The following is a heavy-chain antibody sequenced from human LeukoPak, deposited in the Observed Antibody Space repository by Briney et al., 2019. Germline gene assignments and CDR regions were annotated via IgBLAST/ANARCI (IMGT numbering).Heavy chain of an antibody. CDR3: ARSYGDYVWFSAFDI. CDR1: GGSFSGYY. D-gene: IGHD4-17*01. CDR2: INHSGST. V-gene: IGHV4-34*01. J-gene: IGHJ3*02. Sequence: SETLSLTCAVYGGSFSGYYWSWIRQPPGKGLEWIGEINHSGSTNYNPSLKSRDTISVDTSKNQFSLKLSSVTAADTAVYYCARSYGDYVWFSAFDIWGQGTMVTVSS.